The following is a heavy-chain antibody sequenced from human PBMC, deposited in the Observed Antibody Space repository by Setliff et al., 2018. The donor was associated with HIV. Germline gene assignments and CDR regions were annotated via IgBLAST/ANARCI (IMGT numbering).Heavy chain of an antibody. J-gene: IGHJ5*02. CDR3: ARFTVVVFGAGEPSWFDP. D-gene: IGHD2-15*01. Sequence: PSETLSLTCTVSGDSNISGDYYWSWIRQSPGKGLEWIGHIHYKGNIDYNASLKSRLAISSDTSKNQFSLNLSSVIAADTAIYFCARFTVVVFGAGEPSWFDPWGQGILVTVSS. V-gene: IGHV4-30-4*08. CDR1: GDSNISGDYY. CDR2: IHYKGNI.